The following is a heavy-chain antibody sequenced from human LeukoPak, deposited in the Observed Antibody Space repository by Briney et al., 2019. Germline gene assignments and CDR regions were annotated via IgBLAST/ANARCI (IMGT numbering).Heavy chain of an antibody. V-gene: IGHV4-39*01. CDR1: GDSIRSSGYY. J-gene: IGHJ6*03. Sequence: PSETLSLTCTVSGDSIRSSGYYWGWIRQPPGKGLECIRSIYYNGRTYYNPSLKSRVTISVDTSKNQFSLKLTSVIVADTAVYYCARLGLVSYYYYMDVWGKGTTVTVSS. CDR2: IYYNGRT. D-gene: IGHD1-26*01. CDR3: ARLGLVSYYYYMDV.